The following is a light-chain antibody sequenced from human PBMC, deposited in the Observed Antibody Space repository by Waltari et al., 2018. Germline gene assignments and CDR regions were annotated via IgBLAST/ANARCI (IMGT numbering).Light chain of an antibody. Sequence: QSALTQPPSASGSAGPSVTISCTGTTTDPRNFKYVPWYQQHPGKAPKLILYEVDRRPSGVPDRFSGSKSGDAASLTVSGLQAEDEGIYFCSSWTDSSRTGKLSFGGGTKLTVL. CDR2: EVD. CDR3: SSWTDSSRTGKLS. J-gene: IGLJ2*01. CDR1: TTDPRNFKY. V-gene: IGLV2-8*01.